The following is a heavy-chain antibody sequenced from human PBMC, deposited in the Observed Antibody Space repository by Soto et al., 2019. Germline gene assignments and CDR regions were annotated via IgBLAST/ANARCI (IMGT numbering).Heavy chain of an antibody. D-gene: IGHD3-3*01. Sequence: GGSLRLSCAASGFAFSIYGMHWVRQSPGKGLEWVAFISYDGSNKYYADSVKGRFTISRDNSKNTLYLQMNSLRAEDTAVYYCEKPETYSDFWSGYWSPDYYYYSGMDVWGQGQRVTVSS. CDR2: ISYDGSNK. V-gene: IGHV3-30*18. CDR1: GFAFSIYG. J-gene: IGHJ6*02. CDR3: EKPETYSDFWSGYWSPDYYYYSGMDV.